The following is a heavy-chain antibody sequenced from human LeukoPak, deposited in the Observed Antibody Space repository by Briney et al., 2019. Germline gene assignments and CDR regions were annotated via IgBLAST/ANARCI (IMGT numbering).Heavy chain of an antibody. CDR1: GYTFTSYY. Sequence: GASVTVSCKASGYTFTSYYMHWVRQAPGQGLEWMGIINPSGGSSSYAQKFQGRVTMTRNTSISTAYMELSSLRSEDTAVYYCARALDYDILTGYSRSPYYYYYGMDVWGQGTTVTVSS. V-gene: IGHV1-46*01. J-gene: IGHJ6*02. CDR3: ARALDYDILTGYSRSPYYYYYGMDV. CDR2: INPSGGSS. D-gene: IGHD3-9*01.